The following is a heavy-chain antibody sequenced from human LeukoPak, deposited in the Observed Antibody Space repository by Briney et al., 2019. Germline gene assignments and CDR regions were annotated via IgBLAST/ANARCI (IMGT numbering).Heavy chain of an antibody. D-gene: IGHD1-14*01. CDR1: GGSISSYY. J-gene: IGHJ4*02. CDR2: IYTSGST. CDR3: ARSRPSEGVGFDN. Sequence: SETLSLTCTVPGGSISSYYWSWIRQPPGKGLEWIGYIYTSGSTNYNPSLKSRVTISVDTSKNQFSLKLSSVTAADTAVYYCARSRPSEGVGFDNWGQGTLVTVSS. V-gene: IGHV4-4*09.